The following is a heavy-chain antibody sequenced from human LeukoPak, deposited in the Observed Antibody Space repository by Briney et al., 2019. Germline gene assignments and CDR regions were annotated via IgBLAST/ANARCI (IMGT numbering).Heavy chain of an antibody. J-gene: IGHJ5*02. D-gene: IGHD2-15*01. CDR1: GGSISSSSYY. CDR3: ARRLILSKGFDP. V-gene: IGHV4-39*07. CDR2: IYYSGSS. Sequence: PSETLSLTCTVSGGSISSSSYYWGWIRQPPGKGLEWIGSIYYSGSSYYNASLRSRVTISVDTSKNQFSVKLSSVTAADTAVYYCARRLILSKGFDPWGQGTLVTVSS.